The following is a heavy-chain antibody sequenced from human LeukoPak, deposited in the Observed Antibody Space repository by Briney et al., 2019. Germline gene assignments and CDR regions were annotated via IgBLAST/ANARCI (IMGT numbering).Heavy chain of an antibody. Sequence: SETLSLTCTVSGGSISSYYWSWIRQPPGKGLEWIGYIYYSGSTNYHPSLKSRFTISVDTSKNQFSLKLSSVTAADTAVYYCARVPYDYVWGSYRLHYFDYWGQGTLVTVSS. CDR1: GGSISSYY. CDR2: IYYSGST. V-gene: IGHV4-59*01. J-gene: IGHJ4*02. CDR3: ARVPYDYVWGSYRLHYFDY. D-gene: IGHD3-16*02.